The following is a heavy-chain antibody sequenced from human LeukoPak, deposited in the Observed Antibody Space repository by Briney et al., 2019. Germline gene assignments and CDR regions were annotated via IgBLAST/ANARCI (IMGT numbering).Heavy chain of an antibody. CDR3: ARGAIYGDQGY. D-gene: IGHD3-3*01. V-gene: IGHV3-53*01. CDR1: GFTVSNNY. CDR2: IYSGGGT. Sequence: GGSLRLSRAASGFTVSNNYMSWVRQAPGKGLEWVSVIYSGGGTYYADSVKGRFTISRDNSKNTLYLQMNSLRAEDTAVYYCARGAIYGDQGYWGQGTLVTVSS. J-gene: IGHJ4*02.